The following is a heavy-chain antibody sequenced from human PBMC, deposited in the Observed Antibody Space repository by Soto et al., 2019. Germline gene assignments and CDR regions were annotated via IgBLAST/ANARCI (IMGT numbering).Heavy chain of an antibody. CDR1: GGTFSSYA. D-gene: IGHD3-22*01. J-gene: IGHJ4*02. V-gene: IGHV1-69*13. Sequence: SVKVSCKASGGTFSSYAISCVRQAPGQGLEWMGGIIPIFGTANYAQKFQGRVTITADESTSTAYMELSSLRSEDTAVYYCARADSSYDSSGYTVDYWGQGTLVTVSS. CDR3: ARADSSYDSSGYTVDY. CDR2: IIPIFGTA.